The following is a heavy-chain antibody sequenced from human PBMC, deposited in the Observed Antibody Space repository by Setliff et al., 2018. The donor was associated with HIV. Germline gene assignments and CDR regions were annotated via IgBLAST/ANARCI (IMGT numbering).Heavy chain of an antibody. J-gene: IGHJ4*02. D-gene: IGHD2-21*02. V-gene: IGHV4-4*09. CDR3: ARHANGPYGPFGDLLYFDY. Sequence: PSETLSLTCTVSGGSMNNYYWTWIRQPPGKGLEWIGYIYTSGSTKYNPSLKSRVTIPLDTSKNQFSLKLTSVAAADTAVYYCARHANGPYGPFGDLLYFDYWGLGTLVTVSS. CDR1: GGSMNNYY. CDR2: IYTSGST.